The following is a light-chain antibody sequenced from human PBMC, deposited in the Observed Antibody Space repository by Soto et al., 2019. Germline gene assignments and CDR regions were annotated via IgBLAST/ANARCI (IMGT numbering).Light chain of an antibody. V-gene: IGLV2-14*01. J-gene: IGLJ1*01. Sequence: QSALTQPASVSGSPGQSITISCTGTSSDVGGYNYVSWYQQYPGKAPKLMTYEVSNRPSGVSHRFSGSKSGNTASLTISGLQAEDEADYYCSSYTRSSTLYVFGTGTKVTVL. CDR2: EVS. CDR1: SSDVGGYNY. CDR3: SSYTRSSTLYV.